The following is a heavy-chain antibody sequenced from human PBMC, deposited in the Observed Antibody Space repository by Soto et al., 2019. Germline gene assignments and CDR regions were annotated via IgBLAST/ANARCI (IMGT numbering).Heavy chain of an antibody. Sequence: GGSLRLSCAASGFTFSSFWMTWVRQAPGKGLEWVANIKQDGSVKYYVDSVKGRFTISRDNARNSLFLEMKSLRSEDTAVYSCVRDRSGSYLEGFDYWGQGTLVTVSS. CDR1: GFTFSSFW. J-gene: IGHJ4*02. CDR3: VRDRSGSYLEGFDY. CDR2: IKQDGSVK. V-gene: IGHV3-7*01. D-gene: IGHD1-26*01.